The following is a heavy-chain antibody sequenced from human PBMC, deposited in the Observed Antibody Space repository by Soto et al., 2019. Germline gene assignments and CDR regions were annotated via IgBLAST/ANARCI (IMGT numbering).Heavy chain of an antibody. CDR2: ISGSGDST. CDR3: AKDYCSTTSCRFDS. CDR1: GFTFRGDA. J-gene: IGHJ4*02. Sequence: GGSLRLSCAASGFTFRGDAMSWVRQARGKGLEWVSAISGSGDSTYYADSVKGRFTVSRDNSKNTLYLQMNSLRAEDTAVYYCAKDYCSTTSCRFDSWGQGTLVTVSS. V-gene: IGHV3-23*01. D-gene: IGHD2-2*01.